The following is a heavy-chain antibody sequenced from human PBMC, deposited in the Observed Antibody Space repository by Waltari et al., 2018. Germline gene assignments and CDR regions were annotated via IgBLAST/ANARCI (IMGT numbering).Heavy chain of an antibody. CDR1: GYTFTGYY. D-gene: IGHD3-10*01. CDR3: ARDSTPLVLWFGEGPFDY. Sequence: QVQLVQSGAEVKKPGASVKVSCKASGYTFTGYYMHWVRQAPGQGLEWMGRINPNSGGTNYAQKFQGRVTMTRDTSISTAYMELSRLRSDDTAVYYCARDSTPLVLWFGEGPFDYWGQGTLVTVSS. V-gene: IGHV1-2*06. J-gene: IGHJ4*02. CDR2: INPNSGGT.